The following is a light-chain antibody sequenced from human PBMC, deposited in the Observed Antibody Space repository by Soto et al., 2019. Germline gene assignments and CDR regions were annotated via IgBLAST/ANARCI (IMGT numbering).Light chain of an antibody. V-gene: IGKV1-17*03. J-gene: IGKJ5*01. CDR1: QDISRF. CDR3: QQYYSPPIT. CDR2: LAT. Sequence: DIQMTQSPSAVSASVGDRVTITCRASQDISRFLAWFQQNPGKVPKRLVYLATALQNGAPSRFSGSGSGTDFTLTISSLQAEDVALYYCQQYYSPPITFGQGTRLEI.